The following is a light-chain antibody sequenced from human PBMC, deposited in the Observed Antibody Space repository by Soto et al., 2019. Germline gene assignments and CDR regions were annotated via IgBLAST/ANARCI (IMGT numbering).Light chain of an antibody. CDR1: QSVSSY. J-gene: IGKJ1*01. CDR2: DAS. Sequence: EIVLTQSPATLSLSPGERATLSCRASQSVSSYLAWYQQKPGQAPRLLIYDASNRATGIPARFSGSGSGTDFTLTFSRLDPEDFAVYYCQQYGSSPWTFGQGTKVDI. V-gene: IGKV3-20*01. CDR3: QQYGSSPWT.